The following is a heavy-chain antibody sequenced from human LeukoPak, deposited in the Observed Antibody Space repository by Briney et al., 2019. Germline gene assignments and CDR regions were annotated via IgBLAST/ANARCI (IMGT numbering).Heavy chain of an antibody. Sequence: SETLSLTCAVYGGSFSSYYWSWIRQPPGKGLEWIGEINHSGSTNYNPSLKSRVTISVDTSKNQFSLKLSSVTAADTAVYYCARGSRRGSGKKAYYYYGMDVWGKRTTVTVSS. D-gene: IGHD3-10*01. CDR2: INHSGST. CDR3: ARGSRRGSGKKAYYYYGMDV. V-gene: IGHV4-34*01. J-gene: IGHJ6*04. CDR1: GGSFSSYY.